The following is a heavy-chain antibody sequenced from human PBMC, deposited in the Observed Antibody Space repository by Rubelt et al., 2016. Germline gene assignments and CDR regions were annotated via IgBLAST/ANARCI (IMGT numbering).Heavy chain of an antibody. CDR2: IYNGGST. CDR3: VKDKGDGYTYDY. J-gene: IGHJ4*02. D-gene: IGHD5-24*01. CDR1: GFTVSSNY. V-gene: IGHV3-66*01. Sequence: GGGVAHPGGSLRLSCVVSGFTVSSNYMSWVRQAPGKGLEWVSVIYNGGSTYYADSVKGRFTISRDNSKNTLYLQMSSLRAEDTAVYYCVKDKGDGYTYDYWGQGTLVTVSS.